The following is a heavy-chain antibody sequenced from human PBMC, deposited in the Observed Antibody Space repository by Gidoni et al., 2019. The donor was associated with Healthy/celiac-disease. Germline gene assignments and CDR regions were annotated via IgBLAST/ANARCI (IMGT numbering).Heavy chain of an antibody. CDR3: AKEEGGFDP. J-gene: IGHJ5*02. CDR2: ISWNSGSI. V-gene: IGHV3-9*01. CDR1: GFTFDDYA. Sequence: EVQLVESGGGLVQPGRSLRLSCAASGFTFDDYAMHWVRQAPGKGLEWVSGISWNSGSIGYADSVKGRFTISRDNAKNSLYLQMNSLRAEDTALYYCAKEEGGFDPWGQGTLVTVSS.